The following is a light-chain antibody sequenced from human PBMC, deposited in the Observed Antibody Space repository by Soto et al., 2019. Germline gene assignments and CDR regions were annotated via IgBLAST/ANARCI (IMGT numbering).Light chain of an antibody. CDR1: QSVSNY. Sequence: EVVLTQSPATLSLSPGERATLSCRASQSVSNYLAWYQQKPGQAPRLLIYDASNRATGIPARFSGSGSGTDFTLTISSLEPEDFAVYYCQQRSIWPLSTFGPGTKVDIK. CDR2: DAS. V-gene: IGKV3-11*01. CDR3: QQRSIWPLST. J-gene: IGKJ3*01.